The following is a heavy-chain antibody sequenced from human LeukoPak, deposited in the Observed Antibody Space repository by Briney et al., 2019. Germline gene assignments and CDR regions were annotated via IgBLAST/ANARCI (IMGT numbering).Heavy chain of an antibody. V-gene: IGHV4-4*08. J-gene: IGHJ4*02. CDR3: ARKYCSSVRCYDYFDY. CDR2: IYTSGST. Sequence: SETLSLTCTVSGDSISGYHWSWIRQPPGEGLEWIGYIYTSGSTNYNPSLKGRVTMSVDTSKNQFSLKLSPVTAADTALYYCARKYCSSVRCYDYFDYWGQGTLVTVSS. CDR1: GDSISGYH. D-gene: IGHD2-2*01.